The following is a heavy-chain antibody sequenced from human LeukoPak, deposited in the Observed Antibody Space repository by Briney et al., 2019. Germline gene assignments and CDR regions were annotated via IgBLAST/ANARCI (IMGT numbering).Heavy chain of an antibody. Sequence: PGGSLRLSCAASGFPFSSYSMNWVRQAPGKGLEWVSYISSSRSIIYYADSVKGRFTISRDNAKTSLYLQMNSLRAEDTAVYYCARGGHYDYVWGRYRQKDGFDYWGQGTLVTVSS. CDR3: ARGGHYDYVWGRYRQKDGFDY. V-gene: IGHV3-48*01. CDR2: ISSSRSII. D-gene: IGHD3-16*02. J-gene: IGHJ4*02. CDR1: GFPFSSYS.